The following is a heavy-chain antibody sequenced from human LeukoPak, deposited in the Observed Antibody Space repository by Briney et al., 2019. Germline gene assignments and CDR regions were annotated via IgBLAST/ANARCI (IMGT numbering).Heavy chain of an antibody. V-gene: IGHV5-51*01. CDR1: GYSFTSYW. CDR3: ARLSYDILTGYRGTPPDY. D-gene: IGHD3-9*01. Sequence: PGESLQISCQGSGYSFTSYWIGWVRQMPGKGLEWMGIIYPGDSDTRYSPSFQGQVTISADKSISTAYLQWSSLKASDTAMYYCARLSYDILTGYRGTPPDYWGQGTLVTVSS. J-gene: IGHJ4*02. CDR2: IYPGDSDT.